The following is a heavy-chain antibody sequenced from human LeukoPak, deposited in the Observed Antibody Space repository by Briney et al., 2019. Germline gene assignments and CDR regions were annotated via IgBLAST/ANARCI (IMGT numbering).Heavy chain of an antibody. CDR3: AGRRRSSTSLYYYYGMDV. V-gene: IGHV1-69*04. Sequence: ASVKVSCKASGGTFSSYAISWVRQAPGQGLEWMGRIIPILGIANYAQKFQGRVTITADKSTSTAYMELSSLRSEDTAVYYCAGRRRSSTSLYYYYGMDVWGQGTTVTVSS. CDR2: IIPILGIA. J-gene: IGHJ6*02. D-gene: IGHD2-2*01. CDR1: GGTFSSYA.